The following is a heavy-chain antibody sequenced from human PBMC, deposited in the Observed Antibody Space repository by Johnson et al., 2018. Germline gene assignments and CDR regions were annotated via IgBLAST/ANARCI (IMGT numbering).Heavy chain of an antibody. CDR3: ARVGYYRPTSSFYMGA. Sequence: QVQLQESGGGVVQPGRSLRLSCAASGFTFSSYGMHWVRQAPGKGLEWVASILYDGNYEYYADSVEGRFSISRDNSKNILYLQMDGLGADDAATYYCARVGYYRPTSSFYMGAWGKGTAVTVSS. D-gene: IGHD1-26*01. CDR1: GFTFSSYG. J-gene: IGHJ6*03. V-gene: IGHV3-30*03. CDR2: ILYDGNYE.